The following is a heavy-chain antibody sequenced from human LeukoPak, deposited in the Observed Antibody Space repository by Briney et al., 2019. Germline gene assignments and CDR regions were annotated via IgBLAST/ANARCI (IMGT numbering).Heavy chain of an antibody. J-gene: IGHJ4*02. V-gene: IGHV3-53*04. CDR3: ATSSELGTFDY. Sequence: GGSLRLSCAASGLTVSSNYMSWVRQAPGKGLEWVSVIYSGGSTYYADSVKGRFTISRHNSKNTLYLQMNSLRAEDTAVYYCATSSELGTFDYWGQGTLVTVSS. D-gene: IGHD7-27*01. CDR1: GLTVSSNY. CDR2: IYSGGST.